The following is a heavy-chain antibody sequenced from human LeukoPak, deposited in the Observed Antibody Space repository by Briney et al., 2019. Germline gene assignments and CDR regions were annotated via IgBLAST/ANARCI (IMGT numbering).Heavy chain of an antibody. V-gene: IGHV4-4*07. J-gene: IGHJ4*02. Sequence: SETLSLTCTVSGGSISSYYWSWIRQPAGKGLEWIGRMHTSGTTNYNPSLKSRVTMSVDTSKNQFSLKLSSVTAADTAVYYCARDAYYYDSIGYRRFDYWGQETLVTVSS. CDR3: ARDAYYYDSIGYRRFDY. D-gene: IGHD3-22*01. CDR1: GGSISSYY. CDR2: MHTSGTT.